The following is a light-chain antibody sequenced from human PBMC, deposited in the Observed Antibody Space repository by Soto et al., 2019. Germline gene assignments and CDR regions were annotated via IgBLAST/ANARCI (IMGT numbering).Light chain of an antibody. J-gene: IGKJ1*01. CDR1: QRMSSY. CDR2: AAS. V-gene: IGKV1-39*01. Sequence: DIQLTQSPSSLSASVGDGVTLTCRASQRMSSYLNWYQQKPGKAPKLLIYAASSLLSGVPSRFSGSGSGTDFTLTISSLQPEDFATYYCQQSYSTPWTFGQGTKVDIK. CDR3: QQSYSTPWT.